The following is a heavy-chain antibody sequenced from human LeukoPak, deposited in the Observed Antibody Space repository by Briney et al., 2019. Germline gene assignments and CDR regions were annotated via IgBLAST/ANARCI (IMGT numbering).Heavy chain of an antibody. D-gene: IGHD1-1*01. CDR1: GFTFSNYA. CDR2: ISGSGGST. V-gene: IGHV3-23*01. J-gene: IGHJ4*02. CDR3: AKVEGASKASVY. Sequence: GGSLRLSCAASGFTFSNYAMTWDRQAPGKGLEWVSSISGSGGSTYYADSVKGRFTISRDNSKNTLYLQMYSLRAEDTAVYYCAKVEGASKASVYWGQGALVTVSS.